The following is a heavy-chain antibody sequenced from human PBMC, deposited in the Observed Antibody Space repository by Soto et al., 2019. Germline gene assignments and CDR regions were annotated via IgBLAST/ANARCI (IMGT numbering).Heavy chain of an antibody. CDR1: GGTFSSYA. J-gene: IGHJ5*02. CDR2: IIPIFGTA. Sequence: SVKVSCKASGGTFSSYAISWVRQAPGQGLEWMGGIIPIFGTANYAQKFQGRVTITADESTSTAYMELSSLRSEDTAVYYCARVGYCGGDCYFWFDTWGQGTLVTVSS. D-gene: IGHD2-21*02. CDR3: ARVGYCGGDCYFWFDT. V-gene: IGHV1-69*13.